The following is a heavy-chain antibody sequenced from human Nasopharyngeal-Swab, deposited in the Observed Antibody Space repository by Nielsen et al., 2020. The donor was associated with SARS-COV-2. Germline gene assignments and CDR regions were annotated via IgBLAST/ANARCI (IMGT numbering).Heavy chain of an antibody. CDR2: GSNAGSDK. V-gene: IGHV3-30*18. CDR1: GITFSTYT. J-gene: IGHJ6*02. CDR3: AKPQGIPYGLDV. Sequence: LKLSYAASGITFSTYTIHWRRQARGKGREWGTLGSNAGSDKYYGDYVKGRFTISRDNSRNTLFLHMNSLRPEDPAVYYCAKPQGIPYGLDVSGHGTTVTVSS.